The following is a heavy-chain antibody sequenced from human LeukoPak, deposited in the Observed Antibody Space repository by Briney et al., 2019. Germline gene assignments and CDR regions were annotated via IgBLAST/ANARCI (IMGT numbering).Heavy chain of an antibody. D-gene: IGHD6-19*01. CDR2: ISWNSAII. V-gene: IGHV3-9*01. CDR3: AKVMGSGWYPGYDMYV. J-gene: IGHJ6*02. Sequence: GRSLRLSCAASGFTFDDFAMPWVRQAPGKGLEWVSGISWNSAIIGYADSVKGRFTIARDNARNSLYLQMNSLRLEDTALYYCAKVMGSGWYPGYDMYVWGQGTTVTVSS. CDR1: GFTFDDFA.